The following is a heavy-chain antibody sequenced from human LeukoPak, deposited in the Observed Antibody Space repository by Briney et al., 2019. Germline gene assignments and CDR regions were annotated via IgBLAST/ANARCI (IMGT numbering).Heavy chain of an antibody. V-gene: IGHV1-46*01. Sequence: EASVKVSCKASGYTSTSYYMHWVRQAPGQGLEWMGIINPSGGSTSYAQKFQGRVTMTRDMSTSTVYMELSSLRSEDTAVYYCARAMATIRSRFDYWGQGTLVTVSS. D-gene: IGHD5-24*01. CDR2: INPSGGST. CDR1: GYTSTSYY. J-gene: IGHJ4*02. CDR3: ARAMATIRSRFDY.